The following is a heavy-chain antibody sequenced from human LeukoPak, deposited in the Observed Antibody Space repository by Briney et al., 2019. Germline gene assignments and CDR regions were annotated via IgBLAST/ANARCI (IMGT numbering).Heavy chain of an antibody. CDR3: AIYFAGAGGRGT. CDR2: IYDGGSS. CDR1: GGSISSGDYH. D-gene: IGHD2/OR15-2a*01. J-gene: IGHJ4*02. V-gene: IGHV4-31*03. Sequence: PSETLSLTCTVSGGSISSGDYHWSWIRQHPGKDLEWIGYIYDGGSSYYKPSLKSRVTISVDASNNQFSLKLSSVTAADTAVYYCAIYFAGAGGRGTWGQGTLVTVSS.